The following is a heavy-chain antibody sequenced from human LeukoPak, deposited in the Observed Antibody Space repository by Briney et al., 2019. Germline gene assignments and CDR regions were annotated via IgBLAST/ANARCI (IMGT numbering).Heavy chain of an antibody. V-gene: IGHV3-23*01. CDR1: DFSFITYA. CDR2: ISGGGDAT. CDR3: ARGPTMKMDV. Sequence: GGSLRLSCAASDFSFITYAMSWVRQAPGKGLEWVSTISGGGDATYYADSVKGRFTISRDNSKNTLYLQMNSLRADDTAVYYCARGPTMKMDVWGKGTTVTVSS. J-gene: IGHJ6*04. D-gene: IGHD3-22*01.